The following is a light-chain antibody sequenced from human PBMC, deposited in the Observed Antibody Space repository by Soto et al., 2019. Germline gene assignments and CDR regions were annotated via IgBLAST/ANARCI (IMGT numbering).Light chain of an antibody. CDR2: HTS. Sequence: QAVVTQEPSLTVSPGETVTLTCGSSTGAVTSGHYSYWFQQKPGQAPRTLIYHTSNKHSWTPARFSGSLFGGKAALTLSGAQPEDEAEYYCLLFYSGPGVFGGGTQLTGL. J-gene: IGLJ2*01. V-gene: IGLV7-46*01. CDR3: LLFYSGPGV. CDR1: TGAVTSGHY.